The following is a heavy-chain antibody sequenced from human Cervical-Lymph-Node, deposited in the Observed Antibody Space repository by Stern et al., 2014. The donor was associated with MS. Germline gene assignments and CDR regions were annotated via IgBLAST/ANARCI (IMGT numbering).Heavy chain of an antibody. J-gene: IGHJ4*02. D-gene: IGHD4-17*01. CDR1: GYTFSSYG. Sequence: QVQLVQSGAEVKKPGASVKVSCKAAGYTFSSYGITWVRRAPGQGLEWMGWISAYNGQTSYLQKLQGRVTMTTDTSTNTAYTDLRSLRSDDTAVYYCARGGRSNSDYGDYAPDYWGQGTLVTVSS. CDR3: ARGGRSNSDYGDYAPDY. V-gene: IGHV1-18*01. CDR2: ISAYNGQT.